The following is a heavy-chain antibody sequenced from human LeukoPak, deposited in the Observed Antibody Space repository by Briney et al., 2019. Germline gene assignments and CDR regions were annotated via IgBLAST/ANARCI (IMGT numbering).Heavy chain of an antibody. J-gene: IGHJ3*02. CDR3: TRRYNYDSSGYYYVRDAFDI. D-gene: IGHD3-22*01. Sequence: GGSLRLSCTASGFTFGDYVMSWVRQAPGKGLEWVGFIRSKAYGGTTKDAASVKGRFTISRDDSRSIAYLQMNSLKTEDTAVYYCTRRYNYDSSGYYYVRDAFDIWGQGTMVTVSS. CDR1: GFTFGDYV. CDR2: IRSKAYGGTT. V-gene: IGHV3-49*04.